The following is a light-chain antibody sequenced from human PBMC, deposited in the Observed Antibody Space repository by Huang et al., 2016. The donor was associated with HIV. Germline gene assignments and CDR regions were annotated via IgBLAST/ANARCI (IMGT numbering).Light chain of an antibody. CDR1: ESVSSN. V-gene: IGKV3-15*01. CDR2: DAS. Sequence: EIVMTQSPDTLSVSPGQRVTLSCRASESVSSNLAWYQQKSGQAPRLLIYDASTRATGIPARCRGSGSGTEFTLTISSLLSEDFAVYYCQQYNDWPPITFGQGTRLDMK. J-gene: IGKJ5*01. CDR3: QQYNDWPPIT.